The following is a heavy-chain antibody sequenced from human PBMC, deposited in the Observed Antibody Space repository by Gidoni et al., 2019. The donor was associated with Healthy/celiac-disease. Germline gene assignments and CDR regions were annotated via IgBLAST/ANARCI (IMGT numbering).Heavy chain of an antibody. CDR2: IYYSGST. Sequence: QLQLQESGPGLVKPSETLSLTCTVSGCSIRSRSYYWGWIRQPPRKGLEWIGSIYYSGSTYYNPSLKSRVTISVDTSKNKFSLKLSSVTAADTAVYYCANGSSGYYRQREYFQHWGQGTLVTVSS. J-gene: IGHJ1*01. CDR3: ANGSSGYYRQREYFQH. CDR1: GCSIRSRSYY. V-gene: IGHV4-39*01. D-gene: IGHD3-22*01.